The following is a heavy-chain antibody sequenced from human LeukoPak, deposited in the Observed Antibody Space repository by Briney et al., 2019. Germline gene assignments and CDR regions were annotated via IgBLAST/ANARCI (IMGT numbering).Heavy chain of an antibody. Sequence: ASVKVSCKASGYTFTGYYMHWVRQAPGQRLEWMGWINPYTADTNYALRFQGRVTMTRDTSLSTAYMELSRLRSDDTAVYFCARGRPENYFASGSTWGQGTLITVSS. V-gene: IGHV1-2*02. CDR3: ARGRPENYFASGST. CDR2: INPYTADT. CDR1: GYTFTGYY. J-gene: IGHJ5*02. D-gene: IGHD3-10*01.